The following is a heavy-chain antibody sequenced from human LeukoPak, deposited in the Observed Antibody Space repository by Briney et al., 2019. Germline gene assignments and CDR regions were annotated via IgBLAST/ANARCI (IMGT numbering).Heavy chain of an antibody. V-gene: IGHV3-21*01. CDR3: ARRYCSGGSCYCDY. D-gene: IGHD2-15*01. CDR1: GFTVSSNY. CDR2: ISGSSTYI. J-gene: IGHJ4*02. Sequence: GGSLRLSCAASGFTVSSNYMSWVRQAPGKGLEWVSSISGSSTYIYYADSVKGRFTISRDNAKNSLYLHMNSLRAEDTAVYYCARRYCSGGSCYCDYWGQGTPVTVSS.